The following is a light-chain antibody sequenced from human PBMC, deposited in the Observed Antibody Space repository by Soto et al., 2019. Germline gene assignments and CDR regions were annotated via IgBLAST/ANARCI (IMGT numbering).Light chain of an antibody. CDR1: QSVSSY. J-gene: IGKJ1*01. V-gene: IGKV3-11*01. Sequence: EIVLTQSPDTLSLSPGERATLSCRASQSVSSYFAWYQQKPGQAPRLLIYDASHRATGIPARFSGSGSGTEFTLTISSLEADYFAIYYCQQRANCPVTFGQGTRVDIK. CDR2: DAS. CDR3: QQRANCPVT.